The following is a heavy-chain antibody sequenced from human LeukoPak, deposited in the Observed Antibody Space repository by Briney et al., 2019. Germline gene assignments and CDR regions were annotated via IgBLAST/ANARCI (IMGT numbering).Heavy chain of an antibody. D-gene: IGHD2-21*02. CDR1: GGSISSYY. Sequence: SETLSLTCTVSGGSISSYYWSWIRQPPGKGLEWIGYIYYSGSTNYKPSLKSRVTISVDTSKKQFSLKLSSVTAADTAVYYCARGTLAESCGGDCYSPNYYYDYMDVWGKGTTVTISS. J-gene: IGHJ6*03. V-gene: IGHV4-59*01. CDR2: IYYSGST. CDR3: ARGTLAESCGGDCYSPNYYYDYMDV.